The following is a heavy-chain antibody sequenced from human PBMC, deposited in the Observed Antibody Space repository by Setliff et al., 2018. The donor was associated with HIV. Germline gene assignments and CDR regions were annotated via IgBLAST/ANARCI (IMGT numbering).Heavy chain of an antibody. J-gene: IGHJ5*02. CDR3: AREGARHYGSGRYHSWFDP. CDR1: GGSFSGYY. Sequence: SETLSLTCAVYGGSFSGYYWSWIRQPPGKGLEWIGYIYYSGSTYYNPSLKSRVTMSVDTSKNQFSLKLSSVTAADTAGYYCAREGARHYGSGRYHSWFDPWGQGTQVTVSS. V-gene: IGHV4-34*09. D-gene: IGHD3-10*01. CDR2: IYYSGST.